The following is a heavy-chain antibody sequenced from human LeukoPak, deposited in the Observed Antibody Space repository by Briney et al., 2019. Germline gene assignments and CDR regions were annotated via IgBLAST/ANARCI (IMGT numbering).Heavy chain of an antibody. CDR3: ARVGDYGGNFDY. Sequence: SSPSLSLTCTVSGGSISSSYCSWIRQPAGKGLEWIGRIYSSGSTNYNPSLKSRVTMSVDTSKNQFSLKLSSVTAADTAVYYCARVGDYGGNFDYWGQGTLVTVSS. CDR2: IYSSGST. D-gene: IGHD4-23*01. CDR1: GGSISSSY. V-gene: IGHV4-4*07. J-gene: IGHJ4*02.